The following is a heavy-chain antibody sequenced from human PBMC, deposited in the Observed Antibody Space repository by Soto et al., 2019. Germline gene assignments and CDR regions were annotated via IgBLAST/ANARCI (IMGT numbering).Heavy chain of an antibody. CDR1: GYTFTSYA. J-gene: IGHJ4*02. Sequence: ASVKVSCKASGYTFTSYAMHWVRQAPGQRLEWMGWINAGNGNTKYSQKFQGRVTITRDTSASTAYMELSSLRSEDTAVYYCARDQQQLVKTPAYYFDYWGQGTLVTVS. CDR3: ARDQQQLVKTPAYYFDY. CDR2: INAGNGNT. D-gene: IGHD6-13*01. V-gene: IGHV1-3*01.